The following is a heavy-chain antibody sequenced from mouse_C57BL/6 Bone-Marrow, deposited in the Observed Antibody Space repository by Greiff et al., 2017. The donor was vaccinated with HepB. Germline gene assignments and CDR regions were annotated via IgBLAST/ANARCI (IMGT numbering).Heavy chain of an antibody. J-gene: IGHJ3*01. CDR1: GYTFTSYW. D-gene: IGHD2-5*01. CDR3: ARGYYSNYVAWFAY. Sequence: QVQLQQPGAELVKPGASVKLSCKASGYTFTSYWMHWVKQRPGRGLEWIGRIDPNSGGTKYNEKFKCKATLTVDKPSSTAYMQLSSLTSEDSAVYYCARGYYSNYVAWFAYWGQGTLVTVSA. V-gene: IGHV1-72*01. CDR2: IDPNSGGT.